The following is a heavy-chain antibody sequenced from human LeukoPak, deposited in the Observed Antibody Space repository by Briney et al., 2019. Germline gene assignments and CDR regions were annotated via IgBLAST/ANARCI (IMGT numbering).Heavy chain of an antibody. V-gene: IGHV3-30*18. D-gene: IGHD6-19*01. CDR3: AKFEGYSSGWSPDY. J-gene: IGHJ4*02. CDR1: GFTFNTYG. Sequence: GGSLRLSCVAAGFTFNTYGMHWVRQAPGKGLEWVAAIAYDGSNKYYAGSLRGRFTISRDNSKNTLYLQMNSLRVEDTAVYYCAKFEGYSSGWSPDYWGQGTLVTVSS. CDR2: IAYDGSNK.